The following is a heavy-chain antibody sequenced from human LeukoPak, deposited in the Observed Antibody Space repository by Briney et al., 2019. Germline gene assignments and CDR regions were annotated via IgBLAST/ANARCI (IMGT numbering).Heavy chain of an antibody. CDR1: GVALSNYA. Sequence: GGSLRLSCVASGVALSNYAMSWARPAPGKGLEWVSGISSSGSGGNTYYADAVKGRFTISRDSSRNTLFLHMNTLRAEETAIYYCAKDRTVGASCWYGDLWGRGTLVTVSS. J-gene: IGHJ2*01. D-gene: IGHD1-26*01. CDR2: ISSSGSGGNT. CDR3: AKDRTVGASCWYGDL. V-gene: IGHV3-23*01.